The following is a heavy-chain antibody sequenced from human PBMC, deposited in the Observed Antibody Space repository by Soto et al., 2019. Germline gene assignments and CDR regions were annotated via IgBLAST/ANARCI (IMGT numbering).Heavy chain of an antibody. D-gene: IGHD1-26*01. V-gene: IGHV1-46*01. J-gene: IGHJ4*02. CDR2: INPSGGST. Sequence: PSVKVSCKASGYTFTSYYMHWVRQAPGQGLEWMGIINPSGGSTSYAQKFQGRVTMTRDTSTSTVYMELSSLRSEDTAVYYCARAKSIVGPAAPLNYWGQGTLVTVSS. CDR1: GYTFTSYY. CDR3: ARAKSIVGPAAPLNY.